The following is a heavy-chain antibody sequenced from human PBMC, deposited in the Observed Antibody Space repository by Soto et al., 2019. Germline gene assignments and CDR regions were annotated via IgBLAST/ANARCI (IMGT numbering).Heavy chain of an antibody. CDR1: GYTFTSYA. Sequence: GASVKVSCKASGYTFTSYAMHWVRQAPGQRLEWMGWINAGNGNTKYSQKFQGRVTITRDTSASTAYMELSSLRSEDTAVYYCAREFRAGLAVFDIWGQGTMVTVSS. D-gene: IGHD2-15*01. CDR3: AREFRAGLAVFDI. J-gene: IGHJ3*02. CDR2: INAGNGNT. V-gene: IGHV1-3*01.